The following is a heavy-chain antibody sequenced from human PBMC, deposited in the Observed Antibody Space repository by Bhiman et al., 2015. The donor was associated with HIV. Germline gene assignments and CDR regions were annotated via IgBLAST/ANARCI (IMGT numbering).Heavy chain of an antibody. CDR1: GFSFSSYG. V-gene: IGHV3-30*04. CDR2: ISYDGRNK. D-gene: IGHD1-26*01. Sequence: QVQLVESGGGVVQSGRSLWLSCAASGFSFSSYGLHWVRQVPGKGLEWVAVISYDGRNKYCADSVKGRFTISRDNSKNTLYLQMNSLTPADTAVYYCARDRVGAIVFYMDVWGKGTTVTVSS. J-gene: IGHJ6*03. CDR3: ARDRVGAIVFYMDV.